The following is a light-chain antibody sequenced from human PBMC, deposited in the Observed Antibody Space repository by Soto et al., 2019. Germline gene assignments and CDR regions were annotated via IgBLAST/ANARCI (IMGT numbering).Light chain of an antibody. V-gene: IGKV3-20*01. CDR3: QQYGSSLPLT. Sequence: IVLPQSPGTLSLSPGERATLSCRAIQSVSSSYLAWYQQKPGQAPRLLIYGASSRATGIPDRFSGSGSGTDFTLTISRLEPEDFAVYYCQQYGSSLPLTFGGGTKVDI. J-gene: IGKJ4*01. CDR2: GAS. CDR1: QSVSSSY.